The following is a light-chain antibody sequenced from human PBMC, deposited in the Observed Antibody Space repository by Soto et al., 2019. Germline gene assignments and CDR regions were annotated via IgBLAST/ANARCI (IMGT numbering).Light chain of an antibody. Sequence: QSALTQPASVSGSPGQSITISCTGSSSAVGGYSSVSWYQQHPGNAPKLMIYDVTNRPSGISNRFSGSKSGNTASLTVSGLQAEDEAYYYCNSYTHSATWVFGGGTKLTVL. J-gene: IGLJ3*02. CDR3: NSYTHSATWV. V-gene: IGLV2-14*03. CDR2: DVT. CDR1: SSAVGGYSS.